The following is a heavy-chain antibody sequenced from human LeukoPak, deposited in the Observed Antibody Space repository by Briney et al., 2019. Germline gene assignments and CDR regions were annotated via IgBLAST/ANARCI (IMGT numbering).Heavy chain of an antibody. CDR2: ISSSSSYI. V-gene: IGHV3-21*01. CDR3: ARAHYYDSSGYEYYFDY. Sequence: KTGGSLRLSCAASGFTFSSYSMNWVRQAPGKGLEWVSSISSSSSYIYYADSVKGRFTISRDNAKNSLYLQMNSLRAEDTAVYYCARAHYYDSSGYEYYFDYWGQGTLVTVSS. J-gene: IGHJ4*02. D-gene: IGHD3-22*01. CDR1: GFTFSSYS.